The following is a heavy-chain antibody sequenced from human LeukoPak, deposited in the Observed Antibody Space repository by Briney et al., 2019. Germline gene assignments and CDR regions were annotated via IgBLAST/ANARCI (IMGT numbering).Heavy chain of an antibody. J-gene: IGHJ4*02. CDR2: ISSSSSYI. CDR1: GFTFSSYS. V-gene: IGHV3-21*01. D-gene: IGHD6-19*01. Sequence: GGSLRLSCAASGFTFSSYSMNWVRQAPGKGLEWVSSISSSSSYIYYADSVKGRFTISRDNAKNSLYLQMNSLRAEDTAVYYCARDRYSSGSFDYWGQGTLVTASS. CDR3: ARDRYSSGSFDY.